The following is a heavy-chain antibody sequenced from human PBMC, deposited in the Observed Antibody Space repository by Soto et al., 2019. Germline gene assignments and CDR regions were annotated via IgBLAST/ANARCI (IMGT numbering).Heavy chain of an antibody. CDR3: ARGALPYGVTIFGVVRNYYGMDV. Sequence: ASVKVSCKASGYTFTSYDINWVRQATGQGLEWMGWMNPNSGNTGYAQKFQGRVTMTRNTAISTAYMELSSLRSEDTAVYYCARGALPYGVTIFGVVRNYYGMDVWGQGTTVTVSS. J-gene: IGHJ6*02. V-gene: IGHV1-8*01. CDR2: MNPNSGNT. D-gene: IGHD3-3*01. CDR1: GYTFTSYD.